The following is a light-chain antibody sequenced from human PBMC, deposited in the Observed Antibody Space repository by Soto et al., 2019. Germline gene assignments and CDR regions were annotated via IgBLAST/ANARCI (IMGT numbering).Light chain of an antibody. CDR3: QQYGNSAYT. J-gene: IGKJ2*01. Sequence: EIVLTQAPGTLYLSPGQRPTLSFRASQSVSTSFLAWYRQKPGQAPRLLIYYASSRATGIPDRFSGSGSGTDVTLTISRLEPEDFAHYYCQQYGNSAYTFGEGTK. V-gene: IGKV3-20*01. CDR1: QSVSTSF. CDR2: YAS.